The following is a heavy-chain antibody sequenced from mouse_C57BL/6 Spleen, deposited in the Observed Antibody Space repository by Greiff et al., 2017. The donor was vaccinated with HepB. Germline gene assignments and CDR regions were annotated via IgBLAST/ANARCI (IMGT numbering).Heavy chain of an antibody. CDR1: GFTFSDYG. V-gene: IGHV5-17*01. Sequence: EVKLEESGGGLVKPGGSLKLSCAASGFTFSDYGMHWVRQAPEKGLEWVAYISSGSSTIYYADTVKGRFTISRDNAKNTLFLQMTSLRSEDTAMYYCARRGYYGSSSYYAMDYWGQGTSVTVSS. J-gene: IGHJ4*01. CDR3: ARRGYYGSSSYYAMDY. CDR2: ISSGSSTI. D-gene: IGHD1-1*01.